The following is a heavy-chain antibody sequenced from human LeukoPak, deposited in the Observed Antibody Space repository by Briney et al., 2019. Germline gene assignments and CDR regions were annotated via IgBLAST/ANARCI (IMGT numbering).Heavy chain of an antibody. Sequence: GESLKISCKGSGYSFTTYWIGWVRQMPGKGLEWMVIIYPGDSDTRYSPSFQGQVTISADKSTSTAYLQWSSLKASDTAMYYCARARYCSGGSCYAEYWGQGTLVTVSS. CDR3: ARARYCSGGSCYAEY. CDR1: GYSFTTYW. CDR2: IYPGDSDT. V-gene: IGHV5-51*01. J-gene: IGHJ4*02. D-gene: IGHD2-15*01.